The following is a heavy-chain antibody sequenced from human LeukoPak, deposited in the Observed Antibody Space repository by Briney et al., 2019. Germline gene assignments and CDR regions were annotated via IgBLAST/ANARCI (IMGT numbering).Heavy chain of an antibody. CDR3: AKNCVFRGYWFDY. CDR1: GFTFSSYG. Sequence: PGGSLRLSCVASGFTFSSYGMHWVRQAPGKGLEWVAVISYDGSNKYYADSVKGRFTISRDNSKNTLYLQMNSLRTEATAVYYCAKNCVFRGYWFDYWGQGTLVTVSS. D-gene: IGHD5-12*01. J-gene: IGHJ4*02. V-gene: IGHV3-30*18. CDR2: ISYDGSNK.